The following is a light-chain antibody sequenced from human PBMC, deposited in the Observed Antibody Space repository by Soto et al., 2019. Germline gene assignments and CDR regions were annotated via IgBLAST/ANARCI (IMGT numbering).Light chain of an antibody. Sequence: QSALTQPPSASGSPGQSVTISCTGTSSDVGGYNYVSWYQQHPGKAPKLMIYEVSKRPSGVPDRFSGSKSGNTASLTVSGLHAADEVDYYCSSYAGSNNLVFGGGTKVTVL. V-gene: IGLV2-8*01. CDR2: EVS. CDR1: SSDVGGYNY. CDR3: SSYAGSNNLV. J-gene: IGLJ2*01.